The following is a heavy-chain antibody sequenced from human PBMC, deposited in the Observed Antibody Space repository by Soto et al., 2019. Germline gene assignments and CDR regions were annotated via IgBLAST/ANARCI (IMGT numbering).Heavy chain of an antibody. CDR1: GGSFSGYY. V-gene: IGHV4-34*01. D-gene: IGHD3-22*01. CDR2: INHSGST. CDR3: ARGQRGYYDSSGYPFFDY. Sequence: QVQLQQWGAGLLKPSETLSLTCAVYGGSFSGYYWSWIRQPPGKGLEWIGEINHSGSTNYNPSLKSRVTISVDTSKNQFSLKLSSVTAADTAVYYCARGQRGYYDSSGYPFFDYWGQGTLVTVSS. J-gene: IGHJ4*02.